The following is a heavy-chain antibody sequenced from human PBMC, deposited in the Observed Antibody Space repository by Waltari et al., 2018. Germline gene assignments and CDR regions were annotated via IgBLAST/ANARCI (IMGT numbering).Heavy chain of an antibody. CDR2: IYYSGST. CDR1: GGSISSSSYY. Sequence: QLQLQESGPGLVKPSETLSLTCTVSGGSISSSSYYWGWIRQPPGKGLEWMGSIYYSGSTDYNPSLKRRVAISVDTAESQFALKVSSVAAADTAVDYCARHGVPAAIHYNWFDPWGQGTLVTVSS. CDR3: ARHGVPAAIHYNWFDP. D-gene: IGHD2-2*01. J-gene: IGHJ5*02. V-gene: IGHV4-39*01.